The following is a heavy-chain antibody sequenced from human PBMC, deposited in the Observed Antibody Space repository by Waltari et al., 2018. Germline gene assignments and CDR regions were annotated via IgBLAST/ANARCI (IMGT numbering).Heavy chain of an antibody. CDR2: VYYSGGS. D-gene: IGHD3-3*01. CDR1: GCSMDSDF. CDR3: ARGGHYDAVTSFYSDALHV. Sequence: QVQLQESGPGLVTPSATLSLTCVVSGCSMDSDFWNWLRQPPGKGLEWIGYVYYSGGSKYNTSLESRVTISADTSRNEVSLSLTSVTAADTAVYFCARGGHYDAVTSFYSDALHVWGRGTTVIVSS. V-gene: IGHV4-59*08. J-gene: IGHJ3*01.